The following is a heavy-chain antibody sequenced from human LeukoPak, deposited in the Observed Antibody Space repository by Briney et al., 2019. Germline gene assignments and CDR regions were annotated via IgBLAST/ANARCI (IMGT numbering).Heavy chain of an antibody. CDR1: GFTFSSAW. D-gene: IGHD2-2*01. CDR2: IKSKTDGGPT. J-gene: IGHJ6*04. V-gene: IGHV3-15*01. CDR3: TTFGTSWGRYYYGMDV. Sequence: GGSLRLSCAASGFTFSSAWMSWVRQAPGKGLEWVGRIKSKTDGGPTDYAAPVKGRFTISRDDSKNTLYLQMNSLKTEDTAVNYCTTFGTSWGRYYYGMDVWGKGTTVTVSS.